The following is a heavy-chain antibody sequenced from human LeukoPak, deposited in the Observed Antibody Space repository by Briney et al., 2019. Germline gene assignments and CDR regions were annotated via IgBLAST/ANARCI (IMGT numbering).Heavy chain of an antibody. Sequence: SETLSLTCTVSGGSIRDYYWSWLRQPPGKGLECMGYIYYSGTTNYNPSLKSRVTISVDTSKNQFSLKLSSVTAADTAAYYCARHGGYSSPYLHWGQGTLVTVSS. J-gene: IGHJ1*01. CDR2: IYYSGTT. D-gene: IGHD6-13*01. V-gene: IGHV4-59*08. CDR3: ARHGGYSSPYLH. CDR1: GGSIRDYY.